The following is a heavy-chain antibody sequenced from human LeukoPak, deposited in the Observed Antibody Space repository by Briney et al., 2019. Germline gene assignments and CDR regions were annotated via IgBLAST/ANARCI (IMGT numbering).Heavy chain of an antibody. V-gene: IGHV4-39*01. CDR3: ARRNYFDSSGYTC. D-gene: IGHD3-22*01. J-gene: IGHJ4*02. Sequence: SETLSLTCTVSGGSINSSSYYWGWIRQPPGKGLEWIGSIYYSGSTYYNPSLKSRVTISVDMSKNQFSLKLTSVTAADTAVYYCARRNYFDSSGYTCWGQGTLVTVSS. CDR2: IYYSGST. CDR1: GGSINSSSYY.